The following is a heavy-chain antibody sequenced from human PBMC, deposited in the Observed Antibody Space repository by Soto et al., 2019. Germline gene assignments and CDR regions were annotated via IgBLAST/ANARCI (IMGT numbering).Heavy chain of an antibody. D-gene: IGHD2-15*01. V-gene: IGHV3-53*01. CDR1: GFTVSSNY. CDR3: ARDRRCSGGSCYSGSGWFDP. J-gene: IGHJ5*02. CDR2: IYSGGST. Sequence: EVQLVESGGGLIQPGGSLRLSCAASGFTVSSNYMSWVRQAPGKGLEWVSVIYSGGSTYYADSVKGRFTISRDNSKNTLYLQMNSLRAEDTAVYYCARDRRCSGGSCYSGSGWFDPWGQGTLVTVSS.